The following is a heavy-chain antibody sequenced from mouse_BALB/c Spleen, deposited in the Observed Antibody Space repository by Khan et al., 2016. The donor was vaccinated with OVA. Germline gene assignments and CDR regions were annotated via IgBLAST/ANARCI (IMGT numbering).Heavy chain of an antibody. CDR1: GYSITSGYY. D-gene: IGHD1-1*01. J-gene: IGHJ1*01. Sequence: EVQLQESGPGLVKPSQSLSLTCSVTGYSITSGYYWNWIRQFPGNQLEWMDYIRYDGSNNYNPSLKNRISITRDTSKNQFFLKLNSVTTEDTATYYCARDYYGTSWYFDVWGAGTTVTVSS. CDR3: ARDYYGTSWYFDV. CDR2: IRYDGSN. V-gene: IGHV3-6*02.